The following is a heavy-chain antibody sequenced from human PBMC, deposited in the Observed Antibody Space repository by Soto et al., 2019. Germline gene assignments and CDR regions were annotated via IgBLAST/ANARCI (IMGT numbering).Heavy chain of an antibody. V-gene: IGHV1-18*01. CDR1: GYTFTSYG. CDR3: ARHYGDYVLFYYYYSMDV. D-gene: IGHD4-17*01. Sequence: ASVKVSCKASGYTFTSYGISWVRQAPGQGLEWMGWISAYNGNTNYAQKLQGRVTMTTDTSTSTAYMELRSLRSDDTAVYYCARHYGDYVLFYYYYSMDVWGKGTTVNVS. CDR2: ISAYNGNT. J-gene: IGHJ6*03.